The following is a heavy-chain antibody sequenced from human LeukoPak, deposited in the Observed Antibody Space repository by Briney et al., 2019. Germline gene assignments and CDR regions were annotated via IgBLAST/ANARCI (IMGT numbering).Heavy chain of an antibody. CDR2: IKQDGSEK. J-gene: IGHJ4*02. CDR1: GFTFSSRDW. V-gene: IGHV3-7*01. CDR3: AREGLEYYYGSGSLGPPASPGFS. D-gene: IGHD3-10*01. Sequence: PGGSLRLSCVASGFTFSSRDWMTWVRQAPGKGLEWVANIKQDGSEKYYVDSVKGRFTISRDNAKNSLYLQMNSLRAEDTAVYYCAREGLEYYYGSGSLGPPASPGFSWGQGTLVTVSS.